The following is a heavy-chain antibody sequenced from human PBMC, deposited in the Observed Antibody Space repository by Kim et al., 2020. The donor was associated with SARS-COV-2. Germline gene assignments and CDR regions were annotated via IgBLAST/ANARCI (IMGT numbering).Heavy chain of an antibody. CDR1: GFTFSSYG. D-gene: IGHD3-22*01. J-gene: IGHJ2*01. CDR2: ISSGGYNT. V-gene: IGHV3-23*01. Sequence: GGSLRLSCAASGFTFSSYGMSWVRQAPGKGLEWVSGISSGGYNTYYADFVKGRFTTSRDNYEDTLYLQMNSLRAEDTAIYYCAKGVVVACIEPDWYFDLWGRGTLVTVSS. CDR3: AKGVVVACIEPDWYFDL.